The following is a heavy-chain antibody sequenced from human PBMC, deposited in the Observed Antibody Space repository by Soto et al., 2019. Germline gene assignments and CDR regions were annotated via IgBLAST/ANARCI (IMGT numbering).Heavy chain of an antibody. CDR1: GFTFSSYE. D-gene: IGHD3-3*01. Sequence: GGSLRLSCAASGFTFSSYEMNWVRQAPGKGLEWVSYISSSGSTIYYADSVKGRFTISRDNAKNSLYLQMNSLRAEDTAVYYCASLRFDFWSGYYRSRGMDVWGQGTTVTVSS. J-gene: IGHJ6*02. CDR2: ISSSGSTI. V-gene: IGHV3-48*03. CDR3: ASLRFDFWSGYYRSRGMDV.